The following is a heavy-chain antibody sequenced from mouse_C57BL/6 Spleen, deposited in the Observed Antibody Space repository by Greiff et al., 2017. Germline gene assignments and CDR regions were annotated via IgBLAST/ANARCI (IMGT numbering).Heavy chain of an antibody. Sequence: QVQLQQSGAELARPVASVKMSCKASGYTFTSYTMHWVKQRPGQGLEWIGYINPSSGYTKYNQKFKDKATLTADKSSSTAYMQLSSLTSEDSAVYYCARRVDYAMDYWGQGTSVTVSS. V-gene: IGHV1-4*01. CDR3: ARRVDYAMDY. J-gene: IGHJ4*01. CDR2: INPSSGYT. CDR1: GYTFTSYT. D-gene: IGHD1-1*01.